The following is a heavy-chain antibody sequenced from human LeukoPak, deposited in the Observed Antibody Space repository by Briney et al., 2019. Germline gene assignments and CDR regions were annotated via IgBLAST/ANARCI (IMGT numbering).Heavy chain of an antibody. CDR3: ANPATYYYDSSGYSTLDY. CDR1: GFTFSSYA. V-gene: IGHV3-23*01. J-gene: IGHJ4*02. CDR2: ISGSGGST. D-gene: IGHD3-22*01. Sequence: PGGSLRLSCAASGFTFSSYAMSWVRQAPGKGLEWVSAISGSGGSTYYADSVKGRFTISRDNSKNTLYLQMNSLRAEDTAVYYCANPATYYYDSSGYSTLDYWGQGTLVTVSS.